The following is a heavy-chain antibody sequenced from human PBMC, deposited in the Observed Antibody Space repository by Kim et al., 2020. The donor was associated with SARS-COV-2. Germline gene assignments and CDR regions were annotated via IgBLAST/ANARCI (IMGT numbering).Heavy chain of an antibody. J-gene: IGHJ6*02. Sequence: DSVKGRFTISRDNAKNSLYLQMNSLRAEDTALYYCAKDRGGAGSYYGMDVWGQGTTVTVSS. D-gene: IGHD3-10*01. V-gene: IGHV3-9*01. CDR3: AKDRGGAGSYYGMDV.